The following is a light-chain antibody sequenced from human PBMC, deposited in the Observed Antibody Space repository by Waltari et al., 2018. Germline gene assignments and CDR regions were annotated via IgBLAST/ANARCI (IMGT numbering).Light chain of an antibody. V-gene: IGLV2-14*01. J-gene: IGLJ3*02. CDR3: SSYTSSSTVV. Sequence: QSALTQPASVSGSPGQSITISCTGTSSDVGGYNYVSWYQQNPGKAPKLSSYDVRKRPSGVVSRFSGSKSGNTAPLTFTGLQAEDEADYYCSSYTSSSTVVFGGGTKRTVL. CDR2: DVR. CDR1: SSDVGGYNY.